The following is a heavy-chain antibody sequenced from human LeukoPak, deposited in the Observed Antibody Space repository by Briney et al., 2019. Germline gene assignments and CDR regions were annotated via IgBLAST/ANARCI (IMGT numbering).Heavy chain of an antibody. J-gene: IGHJ4*02. CDR1: GSTSSNAW. Sequence: GGSLRLSCAASASGSTSSNAWMSWVRQAPGKGLEWVGRIKSRADGGTTDYAAPVQGRFTISRDDSKTTLYLQMNSLKTEDTAVYYCTTIHGLLDEGNWNTNAYYFDHWGQGTLVTVSS. D-gene: IGHD2-8*01. V-gene: IGHV3-15*01. CDR2: IKSRADGGTT. CDR3: TTIHGLLDEGNWNTNAYYFDH.